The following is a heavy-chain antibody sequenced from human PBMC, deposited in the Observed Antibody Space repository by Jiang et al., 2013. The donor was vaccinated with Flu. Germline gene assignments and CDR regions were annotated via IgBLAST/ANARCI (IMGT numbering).Heavy chain of an antibody. CDR2: TYYRSKWYN. J-gene: IGHJ4*02. CDR1: GDSVSSNSAA. CDR3: ARDATGNVEHDY. D-gene: IGHD7-27*01. V-gene: IGHV6-1*01. Sequence: SQTLSLTCAISGDSVSSNSAAWNWIRQSPSRGLEWLGRTYYRSKWYNNYAVSVKSRITINPDTSKNQFSLQLNSVTPEDTAMYYCARDATGNVEHDYWGQGTPGHRLL.